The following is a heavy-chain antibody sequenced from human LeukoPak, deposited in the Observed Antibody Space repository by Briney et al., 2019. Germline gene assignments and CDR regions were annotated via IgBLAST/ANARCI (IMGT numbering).Heavy chain of an antibody. J-gene: IGHJ6*03. Sequence: ASVKVSCKASGGTFSSYAISWVRQAPGQGLEWMGGIIPILGTANYAQKFQGRVTITTDESTSTAYMELSSLRSEDTAVYYCARQEFGSSWPKGSNYYYYYMDVWGKGTTVTVSS. D-gene: IGHD6-13*01. CDR3: ARQEFGSSWPKGSNYYYYYMDV. V-gene: IGHV1-69*05. CDR2: IIPILGTA. CDR1: GGTFSSYA.